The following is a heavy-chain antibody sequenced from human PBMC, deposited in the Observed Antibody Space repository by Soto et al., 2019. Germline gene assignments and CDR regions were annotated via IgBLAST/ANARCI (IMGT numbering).Heavy chain of an antibody. CDR2: IYNHGQI. D-gene: IGHD7-27*01. J-gene: IGHJ4*02. CDR1: GFIVSRSH. Sequence: PGGSLRLSCVVSGFIVSRSHMMWVRQAPGKGLEGVSVIYNHGQINYVDPVKGRFTIARDNSKNTIYLQMNSLKVEDTAVYYCVRVTGAERHWGQGALVT. V-gene: IGHV3-53*01. CDR3: VRVTGAERH.